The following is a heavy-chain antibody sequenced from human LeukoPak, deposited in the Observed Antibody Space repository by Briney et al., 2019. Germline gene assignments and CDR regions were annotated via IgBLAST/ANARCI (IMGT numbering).Heavy chain of an antibody. CDR1: GFTFSSYG. CDR2: ISGSGGST. V-gene: IGHV3-23*01. D-gene: IGHD3-16*02. J-gene: IGHJ4*02. CDR3: AKDRNDYVWGSYRPFDY. Sequence: GGSLRLSCAASGFTFSSYGMSWVRRAPGKGLEWVSAISGSGGSTYYADSVKGRFTISRDNSKNTLYLQMNSLRAEDTAVYYCAKDRNDYVWGSYRPFDYWGQGTLVTVSS.